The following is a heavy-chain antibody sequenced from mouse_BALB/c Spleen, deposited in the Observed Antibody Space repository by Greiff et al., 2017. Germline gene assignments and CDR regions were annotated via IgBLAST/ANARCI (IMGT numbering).Heavy chain of an antibody. CDR2: IYPGSGST. CDR3: TTRRLLMDY. Sequence: LQQPGSELVRPGASVKLSCKASGYTFTSYWMHWVKQRPGQGLEWIGNIYPGSGSTNYDEKFNSKATLTVDTSSSTAYMQLSSLTSEDSAVYYCTTRRLLMDYWGQGTSVTVSA. V-gene: IGHV1S22*01. CDR1: GYTFTSYW. J-gene: IGHJ4*01. D-gene: IGHD1-1*01.